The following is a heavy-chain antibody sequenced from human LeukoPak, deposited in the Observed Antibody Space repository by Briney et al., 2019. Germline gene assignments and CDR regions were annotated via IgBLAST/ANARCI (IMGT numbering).Heavy chain of an antibody. V-gene: IGHV3-21*01. Sequence: PGGSLRLSCAASGFTFSSYSMNWVRQAPGKGLEWVSSIRSSSSYIYYADSVKGRFTISRDNAKNSLYLQMNSLRAEDTAVYYCARDGAYYDFWSGYYTSHWFGPWGQGTLVTVSS. J-gene: IGHJ5*02. CDR3: ARDGAYYDFWSGYYTSHWFGP. CDR1: GFTFSSYS. CDR2: IRSSSSYI. D-gene: IGHD3-3*01.